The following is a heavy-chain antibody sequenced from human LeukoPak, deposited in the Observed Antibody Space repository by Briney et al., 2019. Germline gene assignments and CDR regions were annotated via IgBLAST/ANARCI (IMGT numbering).Heavy chain of an antibody. CDR1: GFTFSSYG. CDR2: ISGSGGST. CDR3: AKEGDCSGGSC. Sequence: GGTLRLSCAASGFTFSSYGMSWVRQAPGKGLEWVSAISGSGGSTYYADSVKGRFTISRDNAKNSLYLQMNSLRAEDTALYYCAKEGDCSGGSCWGQGTLVTVSS. J-gene: IGHJ4*02. D-gene: IGHD2-15*01. V-gene: IGHV3-23*01.